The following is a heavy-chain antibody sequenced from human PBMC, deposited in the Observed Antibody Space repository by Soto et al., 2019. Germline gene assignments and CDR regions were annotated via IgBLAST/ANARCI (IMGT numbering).Heavy chain of an antibody. CDR1: GFTFSSYG. V-gene: IGHV3-33*01. J-gene: IGHJ4*02. Sequence: PGGSLRLSCAASGFTFSSYGMHWVRQAPGKGLEWVAVIWHDGSKKYYADSAKGRFTISRDNSKNTLYLEMNSLRAEDTAVYYCVRDGVGGTAFFGFFDYWGQGTLVTVSS. CDR3: VRDGVGGTAFFGFFDY. D-gene: IGHD1-26*01. CDR2: IWHDGSKK.